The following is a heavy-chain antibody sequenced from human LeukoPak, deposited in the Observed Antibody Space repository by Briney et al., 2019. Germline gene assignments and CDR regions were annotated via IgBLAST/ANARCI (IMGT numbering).Heavy chain of an antibody. CDR3: ASGSPTYYDFWSGYSVYYMDV. CDR1: GGSISSYY. J-gene: IGHJ6*03. CDR2: IYYSGST. Sequence: ASETLSLTCTVSGGSISSYYWSWIRQPPGKGLEWIGYIYYSGSTNYNPSLKSRVTISVDTSKNQFSLKLSSVTAADTAVYYCASGSPTYYDFWSGYSVYYMDVWGKGTTVTVSS. D-gene: IGHD3-3*01. V-gene: IGHV4-59*01.